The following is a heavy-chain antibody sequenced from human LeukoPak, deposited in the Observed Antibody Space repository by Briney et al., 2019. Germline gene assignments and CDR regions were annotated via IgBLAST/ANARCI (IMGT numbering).Heavy chain of an antibody. D-gene: IGHD4-11*01. CDR1: GFTFSTYA. Sequence: PGGSLRLSCAASGFTFSTYAIHWVRQAPGKGLEWVAVISYDGTNKNYADSVKGRFTISRDNFKNMLYLQLNSLRAEDTAVYYCARDRAPNWSAYSNPTFHYWGQGTLVTVSS. CDR3: ARDRAPNWSAYSNPTFHY. J-gene: IGHJ4*02. V-gene: IGHV3-30*07. CDR2: ISYDGTNK.